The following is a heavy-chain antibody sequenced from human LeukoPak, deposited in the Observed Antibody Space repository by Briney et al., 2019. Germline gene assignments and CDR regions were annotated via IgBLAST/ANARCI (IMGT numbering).Heavy chain of an antibody. CDR1: GFTFDDYA. J-gene: IGHJ4*02. V-gene: IGHV3-43D*03. CDR3: ARDGRGPTTDY. CDR2: ISWDGGST. D-gene: IGHD1-1*01. Sequence: GGSLRLSCAASGFTFDDYAMHWVRQAPGKGLEWVSLISWDGGSTYYADSVKGRFTISRDNAKNSLYLQMNSLRAEDTAVYYCARDGRGPTTDYWGQGTLVTVSS.